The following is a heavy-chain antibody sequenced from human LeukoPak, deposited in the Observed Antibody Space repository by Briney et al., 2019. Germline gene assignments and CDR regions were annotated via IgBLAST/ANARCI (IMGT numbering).Heavy chain of an antibody. V-gene: IGHV4-59*01. CDR2: IYYSGST. D-gene: IGHD6-6*01. Sequence: SETLSLTCTVSGGSISSYYWSWIRQPPGKGLEWIGYIYYSGSTNYNPSLKSRVTISVDTSKNQFSLKLSSVTAADTAVYYCARAVAARPKWYYYYGMDVWGQGTTVTVSS. CDR3: ARAVAARPKWYYYYGMDV. J-gene: IGHJ6*02. CDR1: GGSISSYY.